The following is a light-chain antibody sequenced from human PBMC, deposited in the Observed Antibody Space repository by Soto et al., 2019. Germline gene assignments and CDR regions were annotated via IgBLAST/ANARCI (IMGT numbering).Light chain of an antibody. CDR2: GAS. Sequence: EMVMTQSPATLSVSPGEGATLSCRASQSVRTGLAWYQQKPGQAPRLLIYGASIRATGIPARFSGSGSGTEFTLTVSRLEPEDFAVYFCQHYGTFGPGTKVDLK. CDR3: QHYGT. J-gene: IGKJ3*01. V-gene: IGKV3-15*01. CDR1: QSVRTG.